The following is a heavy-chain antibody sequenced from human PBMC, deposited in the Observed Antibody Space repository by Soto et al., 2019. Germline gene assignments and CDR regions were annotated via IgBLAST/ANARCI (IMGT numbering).Heavy chain of an antibody. J-gene: IGHJ4*02. V-gene: IGHV4-59*01. CDR1: GGSISSYY. D-gene: IGHD6-13*01. CDR3: ARSIGSSWSGGFDY. CDR2: IYYSGST. Sequence: QVQLQESGPGLVKPSETLSLSCTVSGGSISSYYWSWIRQPPGKGLEWIGYIYYSGSTNYNPSLKSRVTISLDTSKNQFSLKLSSVTAADTAVYYCARSIGSSWSGGFDYWGQGTLVTVSS.